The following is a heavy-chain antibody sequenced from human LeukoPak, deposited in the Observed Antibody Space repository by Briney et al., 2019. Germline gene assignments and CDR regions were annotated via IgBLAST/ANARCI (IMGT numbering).Heavy chain of an antibody. D-gene: IGHD3-22*01. J-gene: IGHJ4*02. Sequence: GGSLRLSCAASGFTFSSYWMHWVRQAPGKGLVWVSRINSDGSSTSYADSVKGRFTISRDNAKNTLYLQMNSLRAEDTAVYYCASLYYYDSSGYLPFDYSGQGTLVTVSS. CDR2: INSDGSST. CDR1: GFTFSSYW. V-gene: IGHV3-74*01. CDR3: ASLYYYDSSGYLPFDY.